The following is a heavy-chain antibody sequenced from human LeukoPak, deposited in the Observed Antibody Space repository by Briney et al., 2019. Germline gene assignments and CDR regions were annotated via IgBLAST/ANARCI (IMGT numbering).Heavy chain of an antibody. Sequence: GGSLRLFCAASGFTFSSYAMHWVRQAPGKGLEWVAVISYDGSNKYYADSVKGRFTISRDNSKNTLYLRMNSLRAEDMAVYYCARVGVGPHSSGPIDYWGQGTLVTVSS. V-gene: IGHV3-30*04. D-gene: IGHD3-22*01. CDR3: ARVGVGPHSSGPIDY. J-gene: IGHJ4*02. CDR1: GFTFSSYA. CDR2: ISYDGSNK.